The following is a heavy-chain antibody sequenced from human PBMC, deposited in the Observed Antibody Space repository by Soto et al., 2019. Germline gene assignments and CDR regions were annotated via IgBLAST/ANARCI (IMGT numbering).Heavy chain of an antibody. V-gene: IGHV4-4*08. J-gene: IGHJ6*02. Sequence: QVQLQESGPGLVKASETLSLTCTVSGGSISSHYWTWIRQPPGKGLEWIGHIYFSGSTNYNPSLKSRLTISVDTYKNQFSLKLTSVTAADTAIYYCARRVLPDVWGQGTTVTISS. CDR1: GGSISSHY. CDR2: IYFSGST. CDR3: ARRVLPDV.